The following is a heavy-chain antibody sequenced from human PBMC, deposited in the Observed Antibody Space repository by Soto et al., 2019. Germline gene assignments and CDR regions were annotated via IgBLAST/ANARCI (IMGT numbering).Heavy chain of an antibody. D-gene: IGHD3-22*01. CDR1: GTTFSNFA. J-gene: IGHJ4*02. CDR2: IILPFGTP. V-gene: IGHV1-69*12. Sequence: QVRLVQSGAEVKKTESSVKVSCEASGTTFSNFAIGWVRQAPGQGLEWMGGIILPFGTPNYAQKFQGRVTISADESMTTVYMELRGLRSGDTAVYYCERGPDYEGYFDYWGQGTLVTVSS. CDR3: ERGPDYEGYFDY.